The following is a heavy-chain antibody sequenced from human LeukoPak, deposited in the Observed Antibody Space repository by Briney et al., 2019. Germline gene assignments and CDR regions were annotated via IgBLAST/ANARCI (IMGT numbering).Heavy chain of an antibody. V-gene: IGHV6-1*01. D-gene: IGHD6-19*01. J-gene: IGHJ4*02. CDR3: ARDTAVAFSSGWLYYFDY. CDR1: RDSVSSSSAA. CDR2: TYYRSKRYN. Sequence: SQTLSLTFAISRDSVSSSSAAWTWIRQSPSRGLEWLGRTYYRSKRYNDYAVSVKSRITINPDTSKNQFSLQLNSVTPEDTAVYYCARDTAVAFSSGWLYYFDYCGEGTLVTVSS.